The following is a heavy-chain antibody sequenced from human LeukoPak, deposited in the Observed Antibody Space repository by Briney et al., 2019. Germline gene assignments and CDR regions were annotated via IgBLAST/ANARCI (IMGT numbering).Heavy chain of an antibody. CDR2: TYYRSKWYN. D-gene: IGHD5-24*01. CDR1: GDSVSSKSAA. J-gene: IGHJ4*02. Sequence: SQTLSLTCAISGDSVSSKSAAWNWIRQSPSRGLEWLGRTYYRSKWYNDYAESVKSRITIDPDTSKNQFSLQLNSVTPEDTAVYYCTRGAPVGSSREFDYWGQGTLVTVSS. CDR3: TRGAPVGSSREFDY. V-gene: IGHV6-1*01.